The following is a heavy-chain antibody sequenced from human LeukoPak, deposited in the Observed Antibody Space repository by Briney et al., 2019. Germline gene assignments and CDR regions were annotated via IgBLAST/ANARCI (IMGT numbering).Heavy chain of an antibody. CDR2: INPNSGGK. CDR3: VAYYYDSSGYLSDY. D-gene: IGHD3-22*01. V-gene: IGHV1-2*06. CDR1: GYTFTGYY. Sequence: ASVKVSCXASGYTFTGYYMHWVRQAPGQGLEWMGRINPNSGGKNYAKKFQGRVTITRDTSISTAYMELSRLRSDDTAVYYCVAYYYDSSGYLSDYWGQGTLVTVSS. J-gene: IGHJ4*02.